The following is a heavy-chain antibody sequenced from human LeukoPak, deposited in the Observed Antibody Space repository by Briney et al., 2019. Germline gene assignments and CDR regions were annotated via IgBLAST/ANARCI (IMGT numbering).Heavy chain of an antibody. CDR3: ARNGVGSGSYEPASYFYYMDV. CDR2: INPSGGGT. J-gene: IGHJ6*03. V-gene: IGHV1-46*01. CDR1: GYTFTSYY. Sequence: ASVKVSCKASGYTFTSYYTHWVRRAPGQGLEWMGIINPSGGGTTYAPKFQGRVTMTRDTSTSTVYMEFSSLTSDDTAVYYCARNGVGSGSYEPASYFYYMDVWGKGTTATVSS. D-gene: IGHD3-10*01.